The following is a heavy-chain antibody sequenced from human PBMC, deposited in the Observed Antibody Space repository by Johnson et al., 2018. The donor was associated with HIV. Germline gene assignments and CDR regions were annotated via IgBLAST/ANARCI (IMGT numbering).Heavy chain of an antibody. CDR2: IKQDGSEK. Sequence: MQLVESGGGVVQTGRSLRLSCAVSGFTLSNYAMHWVRQAPGKGLEWVANIKQDGSEKYYVDSVKGRFTFSRDNAKNSLYLQMNSLRAEDTAVYYCARGDYYDSSGPWVDAFDVWGQGTMVTVSS. CDR1: GFTLSNYA. D-gene: IGHD3-22*01. CDR3: ARGDYYDSSGPWVDAFDV. J-gene: IGHJ3*01. V-gene: IGHV3-7*01.